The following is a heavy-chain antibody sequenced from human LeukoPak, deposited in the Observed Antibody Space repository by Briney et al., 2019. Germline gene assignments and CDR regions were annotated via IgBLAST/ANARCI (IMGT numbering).Heavy chain of an antibody. CDR3: ARAYYSGNSEFYY. CDR1: GFTFSSYG. D-gene: IGHD4-23*01. V-gene: IGHV3-21*01. J-gene: IGHJ4*02. Sequence: GGSLRLSCAASGFTFSSYGMNWVRQAPGKGLEWVSSISSSSSYIYYADSVKGRFTISRDNAKNSLYLQMNSLRAEDTAVYYSARAYYSGNSEFYYWGQGTLVTVSS. CDR2: ISSSSSYI.